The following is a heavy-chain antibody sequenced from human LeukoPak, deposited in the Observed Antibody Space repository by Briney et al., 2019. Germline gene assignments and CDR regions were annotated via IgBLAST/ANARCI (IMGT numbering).Heavy chain of an antibody. D-gene: IGHD2-8*01. Sequence: SETLSLTCAVSGGSISSSSYYWGWIRQPPGKGLAWIGSIYYSGSTYYNPSLKSRVTISVDTSKNQFSLKLSSVTAADTAVYYCARYEQIVLMVYEGGWVDYWGQGTLVTVSS. CDR2: IYYSGST. V-gene: IGHV4-39*01. CDR1: GGSISSSSYY. J-gene: IGHJ4*02. CDR3: ARYEQIVLMVYEGGWVDY.